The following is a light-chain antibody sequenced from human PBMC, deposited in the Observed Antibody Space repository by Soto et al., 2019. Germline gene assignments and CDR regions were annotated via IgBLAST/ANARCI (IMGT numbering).Light chain of an antibody. J-gene: IGLJ1*01. V-gene: IGLV2-23*01. Sequence: QSALTQPASVSGSPGHSITISCTGTSSDVGGYSLVSWYQQHPGKAPKLMIYEGTKRPSGISNRFFGSKSGNTASLTISGLQAEDEGDYYCCSYAGRDTFVFGTGTKVTVL. CDR1: SSDVGGYSL. CDR2: EGT. CDR3: CSYAGRDTFV.